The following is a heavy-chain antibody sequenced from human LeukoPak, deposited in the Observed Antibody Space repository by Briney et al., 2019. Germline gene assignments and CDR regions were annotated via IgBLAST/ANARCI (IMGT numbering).Heavy chain of an antibody. J-gene: IGHJ4*02. V-gene: IGHV4-39*07. CDR3: ARSPFPVSDFDY. CDR1: GGSISSSSYY. CDR2: IYYSGST. Sequence: PSETLSLTCTVSGGSISSSSYYWGWIRQPPGKGLEWIGSIYYSGSTYYNPSLKSRVTISVDTSKNQFSLKLSSVTAADTAVYYCARSPFPVSDFDYWGQGTLVTVSS.